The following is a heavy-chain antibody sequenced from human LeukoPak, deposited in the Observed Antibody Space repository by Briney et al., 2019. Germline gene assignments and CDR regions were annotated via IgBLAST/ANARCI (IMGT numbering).Heavy chain of an antibody. J-gene: IGHJ5*02. V-gene: IGHV3-23*01. CDR1: GFTFSSYA. CDR2: ISGSGGGT. CDR3: AKDNYGDYSNWFDT. D-gene: IGHD4-17*01. Sequence: GGSLRLSCAASGFTFSSYAMSWVRQAPGKGLEWVSAISGSGGGTYYADSVKGRFTISRANSKNTLYLKINSMRAEATAVYYCAKDNYGDYSNWFDTWGQGTLVTVSS.